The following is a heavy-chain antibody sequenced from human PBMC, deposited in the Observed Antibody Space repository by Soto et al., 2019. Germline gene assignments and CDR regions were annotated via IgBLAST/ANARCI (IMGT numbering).Heavy chain of an antibody. J-gene: IGHJ4*02. Sequence: EVQLVESGGGLVKPGGSLRLSCAASGFTFSSYSMNWVRQAPGKGLEWVSSISSSSSYIYYADSVKGRFTISRDSAKNSLYLQMNSLRAEDTAVYYCARGIEYSSGWYYFDYWGQGTLVTVSS. CDR1: GFTFSSYS. CDR3: ARGIEYSSGWYYFDY. D-gene: IGHD6-19*01. V-gene: IGHV3-21*01. CDR2: ISSSSSYI.